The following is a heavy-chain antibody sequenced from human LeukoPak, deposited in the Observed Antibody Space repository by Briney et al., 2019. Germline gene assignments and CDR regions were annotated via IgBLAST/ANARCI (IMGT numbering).Heavy chain of an antibody. CDR2: ITSGGDYT. Sequence: GGSLRLSCAASGFTFSTYHMNWVRQAPGKGLEWVSSITSGGDYTYYADSVKGRFTISRDNSKNTLYLQMNSLRAEDTAVYYCALDGFYCSSTSCHKSFDYWGQGTLVTVSS. CDR3: ALDGFYCSSTSCHKSFDY. V-gene: IGHV3-21*04. J-gene: IGHJ4*02. CDR1: GFTFSTYH. D-gene: IGHD2-2*01.